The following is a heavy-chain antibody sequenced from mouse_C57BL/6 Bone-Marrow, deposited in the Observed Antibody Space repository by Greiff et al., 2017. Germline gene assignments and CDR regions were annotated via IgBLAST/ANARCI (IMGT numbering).Heavy chain of an antibody. D-gene: IGHD3-2*02. CDR3: ARRGDSSGYEGYFDY. CDR2: IYPGGGYT. J-gene: IGHJ2*01. V-gene: IGHV1-63*01. Sequence: QVQLQQSGAELVRPGTSVKMSCKASGYTFTNYWIGWAKQRPGHGLEWIGDIYPGGGYTNYNEKFKGKATFTADTSSNTAYMQLSSLTTEDSAIYYCARRGDSSGYEGYFDYWGQGTTLTVSS. CDR1: GYTFTNYW.